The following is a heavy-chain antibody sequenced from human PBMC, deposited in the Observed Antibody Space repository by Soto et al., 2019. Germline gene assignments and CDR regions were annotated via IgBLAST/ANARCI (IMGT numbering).Heavy chain of an antibody. V-gene: IGHV4-31*11. J-gene: IGHJ4*01. CDR1: SCSISSGDYY. CDR2: IYDGGST. Sequence: TLYLNYAVSSCSISSGDYYWSWIRQHPGKGLEWIGYIYDGGSTYYNPSLKSRATISGDTSKNQFSLKLSSVTAADTAVYYCARGGYYYENSGQNAYDYWGQGFLVTVSS. D-gene: IGHD3-22*01. CDR3: ARGGYYYENSGQNAYDY.